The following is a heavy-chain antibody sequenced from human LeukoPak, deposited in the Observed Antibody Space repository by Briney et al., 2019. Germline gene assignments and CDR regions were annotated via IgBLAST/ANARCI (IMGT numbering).Heavy chain of an antibody. CDR1: GGSISSSSYY. D-gene: IGHD3-10*01. CDR2: IYYSGST. J-gene: IGHJ5*02. V-gene: IGHV4-39*01. Sequence: SETLSLTCTVSGGSISSSSYYWGWIRQPPGKGLEWIGSIYYSGSTYYNPSLKSRVTISVDTSKNRFSLKLSSVTAADTAVYYCARSGLAMVRGVIIKPNNWFDPWGQGTLVTVSS. CDR3: ARSGLAMVRGVIIKPNNWFDP.